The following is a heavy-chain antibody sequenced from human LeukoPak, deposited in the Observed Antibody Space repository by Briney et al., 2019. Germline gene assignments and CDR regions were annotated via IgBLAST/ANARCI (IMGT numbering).Heavy chain of an antibody. CDR1: GFTFSNYG. Sequence: GGSLRLSCAASGFTFSNYGMSWVRQAPGKGLEWVSALSGTSDSTYYADSVKGQFSISRDNSKNTLYLQISSLRVEDTAVYYCAKVATWTHFDYWGQGILVTVSS. J-gene: IGHJ4*02. CDR2: LSGTSDST. D-gene: IGHD3/OR15-3a*01. CDR3: AKVATWTHFDY. V-gene: IGHV3-23*01.